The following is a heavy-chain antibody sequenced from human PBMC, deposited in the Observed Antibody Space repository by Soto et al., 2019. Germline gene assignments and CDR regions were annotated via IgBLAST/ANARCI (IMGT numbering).Heavy chain of an antibody. Sequence: QVQLQESGPGLGKPSETLSLICFVSGEAVGSGQSYWNWIRQAPGKGLEWIGHIFVTGATKYSASLKSQVNMSVDMSVRQISLNLTPVTAAVSATYFCTRRRADSTRSSRGRSMDVWGEETTI. CDR3: TRRRADSTRSSRGRSMDV. V-gene: IGHV4-61*01. J-gene: IGHJ6*02. CDR2: IFVTGAT. CDR1: GEAVGSGQSY. D-gene: IGHD3-22*01.